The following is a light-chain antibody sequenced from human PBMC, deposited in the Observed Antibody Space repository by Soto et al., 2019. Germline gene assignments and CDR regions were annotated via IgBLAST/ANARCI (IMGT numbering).Light chain of an antibody. CDR1: QSVSSSY. CDR2: GAS. V-gene: IGKV3-20*01. J-gene: IGKJ1*01. Sequence: EIVLTQSPGTLSLSPGERATLSCRASQSVSSSYLAWYQQKPGQAPRLLIYGASSRATGIPDRFSGSGSGTDFPLTISRLEPEDFAVYYCQQGRTFGQGTKVEIK. CDR3: QQGRT.